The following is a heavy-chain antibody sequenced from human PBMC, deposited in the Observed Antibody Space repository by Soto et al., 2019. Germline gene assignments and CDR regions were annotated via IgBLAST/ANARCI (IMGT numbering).Heavy chain of an antibody. CDR2: INTGSTTK. CDR1: GFTFSYYN. V-gene: IGHV3-48*02. J-gene: IGHJ4*02. D-gene: IGHD3-3*01. Sequence: EVLLVESGGGLVQPGGSLRLSCTTSGFTFSYYNMNWVRQAPGTGLQWISFINTGSTTKYYADSVKGRFTISRDNAKNSLYLQMNSLRDEDTAVYYCARDVRFLEWFPDYWGQGTLVTVSS. CDR3: ARDVRFLEWFPDY.